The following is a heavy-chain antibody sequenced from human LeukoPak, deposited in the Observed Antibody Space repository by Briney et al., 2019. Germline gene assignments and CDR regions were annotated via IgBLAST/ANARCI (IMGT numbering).Heavy chain of an antibody. D-gene: IGHD3-22*01. J-gene: IGHJ4*02. CDR2: ISAYNGNA. V-gene: IGHV1-18*01. CDR3: ARGTEYYYDSSGYLSYFDY. Sequence: GASVKVSCKASGYTFNTYGITWVRQAPGQGLEWMGWISAYNGNANYAQKFQGRVTMTTDTSANTVYMELSSLRSEDTAVYYCARGTEYYYDSSGYLSYFDYWGQGTLVTVSS. CDR1: GYTFNTYG.